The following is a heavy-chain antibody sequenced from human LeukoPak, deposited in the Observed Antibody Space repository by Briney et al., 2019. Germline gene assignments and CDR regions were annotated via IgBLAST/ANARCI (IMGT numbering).Heavy chain of an antibody. Sequence: GGSLRLSCAASGFTFSSYGMHWVRQAPGKGLGCVAVIWYDGSNKYYADSVKGRFTISRDNSKNTLYLQMNSLRAEDTAVYYCARGKDGGTWLGAPAGWFDPWGQRTLVTVSS. J-gene: IGHJ5*02. V-gene: IGHV3-33*01. CDR2: IWYDGSNK. CDR1: GFTFSSYG. CDR3: ARGKDGGTWLGAPAGWFDP. D-gene: IGHD2-15*01.